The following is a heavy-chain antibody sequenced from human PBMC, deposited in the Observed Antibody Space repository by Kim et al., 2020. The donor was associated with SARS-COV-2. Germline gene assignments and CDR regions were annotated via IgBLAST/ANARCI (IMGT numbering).Heavy chain of an antibody. CDR3: ARTAKEFDYLTGYYDYWYFDI. D-gene: IGHD3-9*01. CDR1: GFSFSTYS. J-gene: IGHJ2*01. Sequence: GGSLRLSCVDSGFSFSTYSMNWVRQAPGKGLEWVSSLSSDERYIYYADSVQGRFTISRDNAKNSPYLQMNSLRADDTAVYYCARTAKEFDYLTGYYDYWYFDIWGRGTLVTVSS. V-gene: IGHV3-21*01. CDR2: LSSDERYI.